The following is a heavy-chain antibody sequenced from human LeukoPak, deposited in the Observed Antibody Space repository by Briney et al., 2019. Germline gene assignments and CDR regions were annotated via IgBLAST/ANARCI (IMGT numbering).Heavy chain of an antibody. CDR3: ARSEYSGYDFSWNYYYYGMDV. D-gene: IGHD5-12*01. J-gene: IGHJ6*02. Sequence: ASVKVSCKASGYTFTGYYMHWVRQAPGQGLEWMGWINPNSGGTNYAQKFQGRVTMTRDTSISTAYMELSRLRSDDTAVYYCARSEYSGYDFSWNYYYYGMDVWGQGTTVTVSS. CDR2: INPNSGGT. V-gene: IGHV1-2*02. CDR1: GYTFTGYY.